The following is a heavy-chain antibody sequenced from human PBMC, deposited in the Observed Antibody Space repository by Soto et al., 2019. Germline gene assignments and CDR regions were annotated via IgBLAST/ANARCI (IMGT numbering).Heavy chain of an antibody. J-gene: IGHJ4*02. CDR3: ARELNLHGDFDY. CDR1: GGSISSGGYY. Sequence: SETLSLTCTVSGGSISSGGYYWSWIRQHPGKGLEWIGYIYYSGSTYYNPSLKSRVTISVDTSKDQFSLKLSSVTAADTAVYYCARELNLHGDFDYWGQGTLVTVSS. V-gene: IGHV4-31*03. CDR2: IYYSGST. D-gene: IGHD3-10*01.